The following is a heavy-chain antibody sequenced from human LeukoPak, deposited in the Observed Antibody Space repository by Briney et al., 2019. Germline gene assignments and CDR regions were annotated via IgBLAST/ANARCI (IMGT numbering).Heavy chain of an antibody. D-gene: IGHD3-22*01. J-gene: IGHJ6*03. Sequence: GGSLRLSCAASGFTFGSYWMTWVRQAPGKGLEWVANIKQDGSEKYYVDSVEGRFTISRDNAKNSLYLQMNSLRAEDTAVYYCARNYYDSSGYPYYYYYMDVWGKGTTVTVSS. CDR3: ARNYYDSSGYPYYYYYMDV. CDR1: GFTFGSYW. V-gene: IGHV3-7*01. CDR2: IKQDGSEK.